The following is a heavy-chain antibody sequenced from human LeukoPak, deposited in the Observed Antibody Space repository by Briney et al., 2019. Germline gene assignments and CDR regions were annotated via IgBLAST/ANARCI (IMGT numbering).Heavy chain of an antibody. V-gene: IGHV3-7*01. CDR3: ARGHTAVTRHFDF. Sequence: GGSLRLSCAASGFTFSSYWMSWVRQAPGKGLEWVANIKQDGSEKYYVDSVKGRFTISRDNAKNSLYLDMNSLRAEDTAVYYCARGHTAVTRHFDFWGQGTLVTVSS. CDR1: GFTFSSYW. CDR2: IKQDGSEK. J-gene: IGHJ4*02. D-gene: IGHD4-17*01.